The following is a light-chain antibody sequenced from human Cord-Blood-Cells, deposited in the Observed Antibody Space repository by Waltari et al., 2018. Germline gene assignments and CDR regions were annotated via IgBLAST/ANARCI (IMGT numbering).Light chain of an antibody. Sequence: DIVLTQSPATLSVSPGERATLSCRASQSVSSNLAWYPQKPGQAPRLRIYGASTRATGIPARFSGSGSGTEFTLTISSLQSEDFAVYYGQQYNNWPVTFGPGTKVDIK. J-gene: IGKJ3*01. CDR2: GAS. CDR1: QSVSSN. CDR3: QQYNNWPVT. V-gene: IGKV3-15*01.